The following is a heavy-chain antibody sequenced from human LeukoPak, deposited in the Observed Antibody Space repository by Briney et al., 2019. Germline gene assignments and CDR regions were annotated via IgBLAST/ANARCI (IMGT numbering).Heavy chain of an antibody. D-gene: IGHD5-12*01. CDR1: GGTFSSYA. J-gene: IGHJ6*03. Sequence: ASVKVSCKASGGTFSSYAISWVRQPPGQGLEWMGGIIPILGTANYAQKFQGRVTITTDESTSTAYMELSSLRSEDTAVYYCARVVVATNYYYYYYMDVWGKGTTVTVSS. V-gene: IGHV1-69*05. CDR2: IIPILGTA. CDR3: ARVVVATNYYYYYYMDV.